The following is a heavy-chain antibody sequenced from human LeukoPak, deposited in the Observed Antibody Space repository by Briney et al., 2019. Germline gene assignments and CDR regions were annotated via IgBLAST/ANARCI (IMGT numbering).Heavy chain of an antibody. CDR1: GYTFTSYY. V-gene: IGHV1-46*01. D-gene: IGHD5-18*01. J-gene: IGHJ4*02. CDR2: INPSGGST. Sequence: ASVKVSCKASGYTFTSYYMHWVRQAPGQGLEWMGIINPSGGSTSYAQKFQGRVTMTRDTSTSTVYMELSRLRSEDTAVYYCARAQAGYSYGYVGSTAFDYWGQGTLVPVSS. CDR3: ARAQAGYSYGYVGSTAFDY.